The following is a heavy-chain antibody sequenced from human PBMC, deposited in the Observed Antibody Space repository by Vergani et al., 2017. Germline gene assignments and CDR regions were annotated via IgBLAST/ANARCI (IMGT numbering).Heavy chain of an antibody. Sequence: QITLKESGPTLVKPTQTLTLTCTFSGFSLNTRGVSVAWIRQPPGKALDWLALIYWNDDQHYSPSLNNRVTITKDTSKNRVVITMTNMDYVDTGTYYCVYRKTECGTTGCFYPFYYYYYMDVWGKGTTVTVSS. D-gene: IGHD1-7*01. CDR3: VYRKTECGTTGCFYPFYYYYYMDV. V-gene: IGHV2-5*04. J-gene: IGHJ6*03. CDR2: IYWNDDQ. CDR1: GFSLNTRGVS.